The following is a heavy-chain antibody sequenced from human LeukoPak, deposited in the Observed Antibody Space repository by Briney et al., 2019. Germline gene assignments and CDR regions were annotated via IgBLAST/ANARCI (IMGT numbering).Heavy chain of an antibody. V-gene: IGHV3-7*03. Sequence: GGSLRLSCAASGFTFSSYWMNWARQAPGKGLEWVASINHNGNVNYYVDSVKGRFTISRDNSKNTLYLQMNSLRAEDTAVYYCATLNWIQLWLAFDYWGQGTLVTVSS. CDR2: INHNGNVN. CDR3: ATLNWIQLWLAFDY. D-gene: IGHD5-18*01. J-gene: IGHJ4*02. CDR1: GFTFSSYW.